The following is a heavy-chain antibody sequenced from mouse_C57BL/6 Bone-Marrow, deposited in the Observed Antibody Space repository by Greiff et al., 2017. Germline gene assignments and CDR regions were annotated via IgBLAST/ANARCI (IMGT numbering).Heavy chain of an antibody. Sequence: DVMLVESGGGLVQPGGSLSLSCAASGFTFTDYYMSWVRQPPGKALEWLGFIRNKANGYTTEYSASVKGRFTISRDNSQSILYLQMNALRAEDSSTYYCARYMGYYGSSDNYVDYWGQGTTLIVSS. CDR3: ARYMGYYGSSDNYVDY. CDR2: IRNKANGYTT. V-gene: IGHV7-3*01. D-gene: IGHD1-1*01. CDR1: GFTFTDYY. J-gene: IGHJ2*01.